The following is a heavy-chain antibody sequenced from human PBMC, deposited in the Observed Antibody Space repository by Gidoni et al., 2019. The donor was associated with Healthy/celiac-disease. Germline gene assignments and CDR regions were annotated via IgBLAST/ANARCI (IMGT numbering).Heavy chain of an antibody. Sequence: STYYNPSLKSRVTISVDTSKNQFSLKLSSVTAADTAVYYCARMSGATLHTPIDYWGQGTLVTVSS. CDR2: ST. J-gene: IGHJ4*02. CDR3: ARMSGATLHTPIDY. D-gene: IGHD1-26*01. V-gene: IGHV4-39*01.